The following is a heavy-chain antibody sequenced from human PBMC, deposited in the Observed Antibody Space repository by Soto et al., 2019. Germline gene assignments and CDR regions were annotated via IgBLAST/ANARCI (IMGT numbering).Heavy chain of an antibody. CDR3: ARGWLLTLFDY. CDR2: INAGNGNT. D-gene: IGHD5-18*01. CDR1: GYTFTSYA. V-gene: IGHV1-3*01. Sequence: ASVKVSCKASGYTFTSYAMHWVRQAPGQRLEWMGWINAGNGNTKYSQKFQGRVTITRDTSASTAYMELSSLRSEDTALYYCARGWLLTLFDYWGQGTLVTVSS. J-gene: IGHJ4*02.